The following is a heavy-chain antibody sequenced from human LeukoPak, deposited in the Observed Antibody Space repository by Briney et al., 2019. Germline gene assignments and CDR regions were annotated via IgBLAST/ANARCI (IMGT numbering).Heavy chain of an antibody. D-gene: IGHD4-17*01. CDR1: GGSISSYY. Sequence: SETLSLTCTVSGGSISSYYWSWIRQPPGKGLEWTGYIYYSGSTNYNPSLKSRVTISVDTSKNQFSLKLTSVTAADTAVFYCAKPDGDYVGQLDAFDIWGQGTMVTVSS. CDR3: AKPDGDYVGQLDAFDI. CDR2: IYYSGST. V-gene: IGHV4-59*01. J-gene: IGHJ3*02.